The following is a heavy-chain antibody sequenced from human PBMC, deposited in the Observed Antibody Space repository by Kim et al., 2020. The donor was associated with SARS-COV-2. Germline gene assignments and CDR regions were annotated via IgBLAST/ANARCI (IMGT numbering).Heavy chain of an antibody. CDR2: KT. Sequence: KTTYAQKLQGRVTKNTDTSTRTAYMELRSLRSDDTAVYYCARDIGSGKDYWGQGTLVTVSS. CDR3: ARDIGSGKDY. J-gene: IGHJ4*02. V-gene: IGHV1-18*01. D-gene: IGHD6-19*01.